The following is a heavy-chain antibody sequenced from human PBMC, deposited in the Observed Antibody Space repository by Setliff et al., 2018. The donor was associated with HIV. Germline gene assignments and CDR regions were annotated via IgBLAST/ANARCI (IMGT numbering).Heavy chain of an antibody. CDR1: GYSLTSGYY. CDR2: IHDSGRT. CDR3: ARLPIPLSTDWFDP. J-gene: IGHJ5*02. D-gene: IGHD4-4*01. V-gene: IGHV4-38-2*01. Sequence: SETLSLTCGVSGYSLTSGYYWGWIRQPPGKGLEWIGSIHDSGRTYYNPSLKSRVTISTDTSKNQFSLNVGSVTAADTAVYYCARLPIPLSTDWFDPWGQGTLVTVSS.